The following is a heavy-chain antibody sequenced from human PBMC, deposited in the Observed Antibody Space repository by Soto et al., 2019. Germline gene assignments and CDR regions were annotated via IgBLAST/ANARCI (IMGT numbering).Heavy chain of an antibody. Sequence: ASVKVSCKASGYTFTSYGISWVRQAPGQGLEWMGWISAYNGNTNYAQKLQGRVTMTTDTSTSTAYMELRSLRSDDTAVYYCARVITTDLDYYGMDVWGQGTTVTVS. V-gene: IGHV1-18*04. J-gene: IGHJ6*02. CDR1: GYTFTSYG. CDR2: ISAYNGNT. D-gene: IGHD3-22*01. CDR3: ARVITTDLDYYGMDV.